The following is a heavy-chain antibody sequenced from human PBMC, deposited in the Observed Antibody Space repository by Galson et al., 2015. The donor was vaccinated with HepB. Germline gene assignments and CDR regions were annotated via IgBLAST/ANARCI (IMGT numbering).Heavy chain of an antibody. D-gene: IGHD6-13*01. Sequence: SVKVSCKASGGTFSSYAIGWVRQAPGQGLEWMGGIIPIFGTANYAQKFQGRVTITADESTSTAYMELSSLRSEDTAVYYCARAGQQLAKNWFDPWGQGTLVTVSS. CDR1: GGTFSSYA. CDR2: IIPIFGTA. V-gene: IGHV1-69*13. J-gene: IGHJ5*02. CDR3: ARAGQQLAKNWFDP.